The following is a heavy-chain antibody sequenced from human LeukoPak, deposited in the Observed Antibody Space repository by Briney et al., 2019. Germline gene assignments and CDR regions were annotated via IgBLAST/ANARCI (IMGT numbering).Heavy chain of an antibody. V-gene: IGHV4-38-2*02. D-gene: IGHD4-17*01. Sequence: SETLSFTCTVSGYSISSGYYWGWIRQPPGKGLEWIGSIYHSGSTYYNPSLKSRVTISVDTSKNQFSLKLSSVTAADTAVYYCARVGGDYNPPGFDYWGQGTLVTVSS. CDR3: ARVGGDYNPPGFDY. CDR2: IYHSGST. J-gene: IGHJ4*02. CDR1: GYSISSGYY.